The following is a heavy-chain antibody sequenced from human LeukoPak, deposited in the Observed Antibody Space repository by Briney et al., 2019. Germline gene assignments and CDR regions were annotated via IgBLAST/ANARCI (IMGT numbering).Heavy chain of an antibody. V-gene: IGHV3-30*02. CDR1: GFTFSSNG. CDR2: IRYDGSNK. CDR3: AKDRLRCLHY. Sequence: GGSLRLSCAASGFTFSSNGMHWVRQAPGRGLEWVAFIRYDGSNKYYADSVKGRFTISRDNSKNTLYLQMNSLRAEDTAVYYCAKDRLRCLHYWGQGTLVTVSS. D-gene: IGHD4-17*01. J-gene: IGHJ4*02.